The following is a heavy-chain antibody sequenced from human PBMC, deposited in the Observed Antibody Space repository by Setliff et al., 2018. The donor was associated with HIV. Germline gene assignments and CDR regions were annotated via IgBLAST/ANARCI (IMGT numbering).Heavy chain of an antibody. J-gene: IGHJ5*02. CDR1: GGSVDILN. CDR3: ARVFPLVTAEDNRFDP. Sequence: SETLSLTCSVSGGSVDILNLIWIRQRPGKGLECIGYIYSSATTNYNSALESRASISRDTSNNQISLKLRSVTAADTAVYYCARVFPLVTAEDNRFDPWGQGILVTVSS. D-gene: IGHD2-21*02. CDR2: IYSSATT. V-gene: IGHV4-4*08.